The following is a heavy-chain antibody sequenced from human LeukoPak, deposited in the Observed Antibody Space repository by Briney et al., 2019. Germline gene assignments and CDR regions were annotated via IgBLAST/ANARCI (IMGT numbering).Heavy chain of an antibody. D-gene: IGHD6-19*01. CDR3: ARDWGIAVERTEGLDY. V-gene: IGHV3-11*05. CDR2: ISSSSSYT. CDR1: GFTFSDYY. Sequence: GGSLRLSCAASGFTFSDYYMSWIRQAPGKGLEWVSYISSSSSYTNYADFVKGRFTISRDNAKNSLYLQMNSLRAEDTAVYYCARDWGIAVERTEGLDYWGQGTLVTVSS. J-gene: IGHJ4*02.